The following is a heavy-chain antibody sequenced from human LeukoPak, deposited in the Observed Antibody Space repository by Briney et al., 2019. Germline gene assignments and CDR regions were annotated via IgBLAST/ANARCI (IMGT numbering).Heavy chain of an antibody. V-gene: IGHV3-23*01. CDR1: GFTFSSYA. CDR3: ARQEVVVVTALIYYYYGMDV. Sequence: PGGSLRLSCAASGFTFSSYAMSWVRQAPGKGLEWVSAISGSGGSTYYADSVKGRFTISRDNSKNTLYLQMNSLRAEDTAVYYCARQEVVVVTALIYYYYGMDVWGQGTTVTVSS. D-gene: IGHD2-21*02. CDR2: ISGSGGST. J-gene: IGHJ6*02.